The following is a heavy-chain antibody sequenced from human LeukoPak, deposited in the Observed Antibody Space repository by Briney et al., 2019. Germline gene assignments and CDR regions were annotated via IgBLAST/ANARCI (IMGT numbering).Heavy chain of an antibody. CDR3: ARALGMIAFDI. CDR2: IIPIFGTA. V-gene: IGHV1-69*13. Sequence: SVKVSCKASGGPFSSYAISWLRQAPGQGLGWMGGIIPIFGTANYAQKFQGRVTITADESTSTAYMELSSLRSEDTGVYYCARALGMIAFDIWRQRTMVTVFS. D-gene: IGHD3-16*01. J-gene: IGHJ3*02. CDR1: GGPFSSYA.